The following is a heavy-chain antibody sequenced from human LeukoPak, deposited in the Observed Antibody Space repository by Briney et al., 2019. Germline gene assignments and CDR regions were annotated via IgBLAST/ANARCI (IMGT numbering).Heavy chain of an antibody. CDR1: GFTFSNYA. V-gene: IGHV3-30-3*01. D-gene: IGHD5-24*01. CDR2: VSHDGTQT. Sequence: GGSLRLSCAASGFTFSNYAMHWVRQGLVKGLESMAVVSHDGTQTYYADSVEGRFTISRDNSKSTLFLQMNSLRAEDTAVYYCARDGGGGYNQIDFWGQGTLVTGSS. CDR3: ARDGGGGYNQIDF. J-gene: IGHJ4*02.